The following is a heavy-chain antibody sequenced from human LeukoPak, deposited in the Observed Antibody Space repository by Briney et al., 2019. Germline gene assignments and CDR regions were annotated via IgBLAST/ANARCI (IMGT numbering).Heavy chain of an antibody. D-gene: IGHD3-16*01. V-gene: IGHV4-39*07. CDR2: IYYSGST. CDR1: GGPISSSSYY. Sequence: SETLSLTCTVSGGPISSSSYYWGWIRQPPGKGLEWIGSIYYSGSTYYNPSLKSRVTISVDTSKNQFSLKLSSVTAADTAVYYCAREAPSREEGGGGGLGAFDIWGQGTMVTVSS. J-gene: IGHJ3*02. CDR3: AREAPSREEGGGGGLGAFDI.